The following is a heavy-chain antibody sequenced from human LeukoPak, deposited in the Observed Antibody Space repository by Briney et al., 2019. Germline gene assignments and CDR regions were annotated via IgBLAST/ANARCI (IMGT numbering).Heavy chain of an antibody. J-gene: IGHJ4*02. CDR1: GYTFTDYF. CDR2: INPNSGDT. V-gene: IGHV1-2*02. Sequence: EASVKVSCKASGYTFTDYFIHWVRQAPGQGLEWMAWINPNSGDTNCAQNFQGRVTMTRDTSITTAYMEVNSLRSDDTAVYYCARDRATYGPEYDDWGQGTLVTVSS. CDR3: ARDRATYGPEYDD. D-gene: IGHD3-10*01.